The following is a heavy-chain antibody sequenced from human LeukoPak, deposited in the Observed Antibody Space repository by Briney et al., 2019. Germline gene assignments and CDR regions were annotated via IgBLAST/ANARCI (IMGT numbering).Heavy chain of an antibody. CDR3: ARDGPHYGSGSYYDY. D-gene: IGHD3-10*01. CDR2: IYSGGST. J-gene: IGHJ4*02. Sequence: GGSLRLSCAASGFTVSSNYMSWVRQAPGKGLEWVSVIYSGGSTYYADSVKGRFTISRDNSKNTLYLQMNSLRAEDTAVYYCARDGPHYGSGSYYDYWGQGTLVTVSS. V-gene: IGHV3-53*01. CDR1: GFTVSSNY.